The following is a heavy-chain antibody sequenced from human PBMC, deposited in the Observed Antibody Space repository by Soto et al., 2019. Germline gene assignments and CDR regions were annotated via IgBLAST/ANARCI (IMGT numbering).Heavy chain of an antibody. CDR2: MSAGSGAT. D-gene: IGHD6-25*01. CDR1: GYTFTANY. CDR3: ARGSGFSWFGS. Sequence: ASVKVSCKPSGYTFTANYIHWVRQAPGQGLEWMGWMSAGSGATKFALNFQGRVTMTRDTSISTAYMELTTLTLDATAVYNCARGSGFSWFGSWGEGTPVTVSS. J-gene: IGHJ5*01. V-gene: IGHV1-2*02.